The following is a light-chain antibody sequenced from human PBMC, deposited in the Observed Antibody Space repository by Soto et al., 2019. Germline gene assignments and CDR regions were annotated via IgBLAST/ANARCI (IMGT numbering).Light chain of an antibody. CDR3: SSYTSSSTPVV. CDR2: DVS. V-gene: IGLV2-14*01. Sequence: QSALTQPASVSGSPGQSITISCTGTSSEDDGYNYVSWYQQHPGKAPKLMIYDVSNRPSGVSNRFSGSKSGNTASLTISGLQAEDEADYYCSSYTSSSTPVVFGGGTKVTVL. CDR1: SSEDDGYNY. J-gene: IGLJ2*01.